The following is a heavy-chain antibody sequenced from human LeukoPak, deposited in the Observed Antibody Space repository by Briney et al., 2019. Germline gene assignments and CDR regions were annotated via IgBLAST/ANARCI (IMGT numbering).Heavy chain of an antibody. Sequence: GGSLRLSCATSGFTFSDYAMNWVRQAPGKGLDWVAVISYDGSNKYYADSVKGRFTISRDTSRNTLYLQMNSLRAEDTAAYYCAKGLVKSVVTAMQYWGQGTLVTVSS. V-gene: IGHV3-30*04. CDR1: GFTFSDYA. D-gene: IGHD2-21*02. CDR3: AKGLVKSVVTAMQY. J-gene: IGHJ4*02. CDR2: ISYDGSNK.